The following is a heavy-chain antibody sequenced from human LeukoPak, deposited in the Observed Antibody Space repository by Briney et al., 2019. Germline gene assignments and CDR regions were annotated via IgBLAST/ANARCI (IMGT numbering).Heavy chain of an antibody. D-gene: IGHD3-10*01. V-gene: IGHV4-34*01. CDR2: INHSGST. J-gene: IGHJ5*02. CDR1: GGSFSGYY. CDR3: ARGRGGTMVRGAIPFDP. Sequence: SETLSLTCAVYGGSFSGYYWSWIRQPPGKGLEWIGEINHSGSTNYNPSLKSRVTISVDTSKNQFSLKLSSVTAADTAVYYCARGRGGTMVRGAIPFDPWGQGTLVTVSS.